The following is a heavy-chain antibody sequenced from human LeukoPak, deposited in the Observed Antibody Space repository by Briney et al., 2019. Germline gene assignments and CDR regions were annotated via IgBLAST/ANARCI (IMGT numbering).Heavy chain of an antibody. CDR3: AAGGSGWYYRY. J-gene: IGHJ4*02. CDR1: GGSFSGYY. D-gene: IGHD6-19*01. V-gene: IGHV4-34*01. Sequence: SETLSLTCAVYGGSFSGYYWSWIRQPPGKGLEWIGEINHSGSTNYNPSLKSRVTISVDTSKNQFSLKLSSVTAADTAVYYCAAGGSGWYYRYWGQGTLVTVSS. CDR2: INHSGST.